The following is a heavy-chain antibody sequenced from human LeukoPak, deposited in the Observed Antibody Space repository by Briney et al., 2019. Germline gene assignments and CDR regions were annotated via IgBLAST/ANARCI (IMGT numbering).Heavy chain of an antibody. CDR1: TYSLSSYW. Sequence: GESLKISCGHGTYSLSSYWITWVRQVPGKGLEWMGRIDLSDSYTNHSPSFQGHVTISADKSFGTAYLQWSSLKASDTAIYYCARLESVAGNNWLDPWGQGTLVTVSS. CDR2: IDLSDSYT. J-gene: IGHJ5*02. CDR3: ARLESVAGNNWLDP. V-gene: IGHV5-10-1*01. D-gene: IGHD6-19*01.